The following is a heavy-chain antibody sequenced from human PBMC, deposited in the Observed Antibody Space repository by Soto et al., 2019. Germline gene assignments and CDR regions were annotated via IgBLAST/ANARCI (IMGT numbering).Heavy chain of an antibody. Sequence: VQLVQSGAEVKKPGSSVKVSCKASGGTFSNYPFIWVRQAPGQGLDWMGGIIPIFGTTDYGQRVQGRVTNTADESTNTASMELTSLRSDDTAVYYCARGLYCGGGCYSHFDYWGQGTLVTVSS. CDR1: GGTFSNYP. V-gene: IGHV1-69*01. CDR2: IIPIFGTT. D-gene: IGHD2-21*02. J-gene: IGHJ4*02. CDR3: ARGLYCGGGCYSHFDY.